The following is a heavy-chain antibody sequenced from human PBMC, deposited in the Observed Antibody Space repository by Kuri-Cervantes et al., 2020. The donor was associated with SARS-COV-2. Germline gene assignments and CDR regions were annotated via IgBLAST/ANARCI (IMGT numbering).Heavy chain of an antibody. CDR3: ARDLSSGLWAFDY. D-gene: IGHD5-18*01. CDR2: ISSSSSTI. V-gene: IGHV3-48*01. Sequence: GGSLRLSCAASGFSFSSYGMSWVRQAPGKGLEWVSYISSSSSTIYYADSVKGRFTISRDNAKNSLYLQMNSLRAEDTAVYYCARDLSSGLWAFDYWGQGTLVTVSS. CDR1: GFSFSSYG. J-gene: IGHJ4*02.